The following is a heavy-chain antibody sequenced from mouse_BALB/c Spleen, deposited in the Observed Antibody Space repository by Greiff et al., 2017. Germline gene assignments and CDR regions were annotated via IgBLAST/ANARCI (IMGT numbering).Heavy chain of an antibody. CDR1: GFTFSSFG. D-gene: IGHD2-14*01. CDR2: ISSGSSTI. J-gene: IGHJ2*01. V-gene: IGHV5-17*02. CDR3: ARSYYRYDEYYFDY. Sequence: EVQLMESGGGLVQPGGSRKLSCAASGFTFSSFGMHWVRQAPEKGLEWVAYISSGSSTIYYADTVKGRFTISRDNPKNTLFLQMTSLRSEDTAMYYCARSYYRYDEYYFDYWGQGTTLTVSS.